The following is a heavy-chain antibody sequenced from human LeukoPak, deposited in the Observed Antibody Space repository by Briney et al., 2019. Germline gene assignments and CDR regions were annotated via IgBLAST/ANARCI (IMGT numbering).Heavy chain of an antibody. CDR2: INHSGST. D-gene: IGHD6-13*01. V-gene: IGHV4-34*01. CDR1: GGSFSGYY. Sequence: SETLSLTWAVDGGSFSGYYWSWIRQPPGKGLEWIGEINHSGSTNYNPSLKSRVTISVDTSKNQFSLKLSSVTAADTAVYYCARHQRKFKYSSSWYSWFDPWGQGTLVTVSS. J-gene: IGHJ5*02. CDR3: ARHQRKFKYSSSWYSWFDP.